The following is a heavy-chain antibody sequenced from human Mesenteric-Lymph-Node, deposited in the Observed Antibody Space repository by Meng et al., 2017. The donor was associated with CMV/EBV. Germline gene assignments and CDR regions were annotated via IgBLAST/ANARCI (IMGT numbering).Heavy chain of an antibody. CDR3: ARDTYYYDRSGYLY. CDR1: GFTFSSYA. D-gene: IGHD3-22*01. V-gene: IGHV3-30*14. J-gene: IGHJ4*02. CDR2: ISYDGSNK. Sequence: AYGFTFSSYARPWVRQARGKGLEWVAVISYDGSNKYYADSVKGRFTISRDDSKNTLYLQMNSLRAEDTAVYYCARDTYYYDRSGYLYWGQGTLVTVSS.